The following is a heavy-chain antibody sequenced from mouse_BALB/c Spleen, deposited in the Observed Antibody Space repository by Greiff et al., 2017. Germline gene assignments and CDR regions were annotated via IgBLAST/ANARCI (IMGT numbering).Heavy chain of an antibody. CDR1: GISITTGNYR. CDR2: IYYSGTI. J-gene: IGHJ3*01. Sequence: ESGPGLVKPSQTVSLTCTVTGISITTGNYRWSWIRQFPGNKLEWIGYIYYSGTITYNPSLTSRTTITRDTSKNQFFLEMNSLTAEDTATYYCARDRYDYDGDVPFAYWGQGTLVTVSA. V-gene: IGHV3-5*02. D-gene: IGHD2-4*01. CDR3: ARDRYDYDGDVPFAY.